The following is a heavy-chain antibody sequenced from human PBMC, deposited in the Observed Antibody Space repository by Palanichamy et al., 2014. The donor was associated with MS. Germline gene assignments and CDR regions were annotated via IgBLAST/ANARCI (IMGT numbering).Heavy chain of an antibody. CDR1: GFTFSSYG. V-gene: IGHV3-33*01. J-gene: IGHJ6*02. CDR3: ASLVTGYYNPDGMDV. Sequence: QVQLVESGGGVVQPGRSLRLSCAASGFTFSSYGMHWVRQALGKGLEWVAVIWYDGSNKYIADSVKGRFTISRDNSKNTLYLQMNSLRAEDTAVYYCASLVTGYYNPDGMDVWGQGTTVTVSS. CDR2: IWYDGSNK. D-gene: IGHD3-9*01.